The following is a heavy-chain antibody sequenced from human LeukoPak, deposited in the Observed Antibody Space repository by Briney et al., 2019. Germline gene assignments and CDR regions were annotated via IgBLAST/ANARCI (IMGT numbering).Heavy chain of an antibody. CDR3: AAVGYSSGWYLYAFDI. J-gene: IGHJ3*02. Sequence: SVKVSCKASGFTFTSSAVQWVRQARGQRLEWIGWIVVGSGNTNYAQKLQERVTITRDMSTSTAYMELSSLRSEDTAVYYCAAVGYSSGWYLYAFDIWGQGTMVTVSS. V-gene: IGHV1-58*01. CDR1: GFTFTSSA. D-gene: IGHD6-19*01. CDR2: IVVGSGNT.